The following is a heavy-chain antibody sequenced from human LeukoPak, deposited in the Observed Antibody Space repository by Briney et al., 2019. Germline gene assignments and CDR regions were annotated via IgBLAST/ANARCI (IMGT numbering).Heavy chain of an antibody. V-gene: IGHV3-30*04. D-gene: IGHD6-13*01. J-gene: IGHJ2*01. CDR3: ARDPGSSWDDAWYFDL. CDR1: GFTFSSYA. Sequence: GGSLRLSCAASGFTFSSYAMHWVRQAPGKGLEWVAVISYDGSNKYYADSVKGRFTISRDNSKNTLYLQMNSLRAEDTAVYYCARDPGSSWDDAWYFDLWGRGTLVTVSS. CDR2: ISYDGSNK.